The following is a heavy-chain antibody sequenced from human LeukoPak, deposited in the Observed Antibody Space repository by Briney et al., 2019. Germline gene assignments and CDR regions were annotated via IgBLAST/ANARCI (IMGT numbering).Heavy chain of an antibody. D-gene: IGHD2-15*01. Sequence: GGSLRLSCAASGFTFSSYAMSWVRQAPGKGLEWVSAISGSGGSTYCADSVKGRFTISRDNSKNTLYLQMNSLRAEDTAVYYCAKDLGYCSGGSCSERVYFDYWGQGTLVTVSS. CDR1: GFTFSSYA. J-gene: IGHJ4*02. V-gene: IGHV3-23*01. CDR2: ISGSGGST. CDR3: AKDLGYCSGGSCSERVYFDY.